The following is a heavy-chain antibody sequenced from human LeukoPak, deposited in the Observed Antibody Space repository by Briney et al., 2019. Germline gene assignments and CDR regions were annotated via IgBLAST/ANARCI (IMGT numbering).Heavy chain of an antibody. CDR3: ARGGAIAATIYSY. Sequence: SETLSLTCTASGGPISSYYWSWIRRPPGKGLEWIGYIYYSVSTNYNPSLKSLLNISVDTSKNQFSLNLSSVTAADTAVYYCARGGAIAATIYSYWGQGTLVTVCS. CDR1: GGPISSYY. CDR2: IYYSVST. J-gene: IGHJ4*02. D-gene: IGHD5-12*01. V-gene: IGHV4-59*01.